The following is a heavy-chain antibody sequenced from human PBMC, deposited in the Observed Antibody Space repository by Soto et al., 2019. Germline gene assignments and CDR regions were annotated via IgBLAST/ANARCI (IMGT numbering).Heavy chain of an antibody. CDR3: ARVRCSGGSCYSPTQDYYYGMDV. J-gene: IGHJ6*02. Sequence: ASVKVSCKASGYTFTGYYMHWVRQAPGQGLEWMGWINPNSGGTNYAQKFQGWVTMTRDTSISTAYMELSRLRSDDTAVYYCARVRCSGGSCYSPTQDYYYGMDVWGQGTTVTVSS. CDR2: INPNSGGT. CDR1: GYTFTGYY. V-gene: IGHV1-2*04. D-gene: IGHD2-15*01.